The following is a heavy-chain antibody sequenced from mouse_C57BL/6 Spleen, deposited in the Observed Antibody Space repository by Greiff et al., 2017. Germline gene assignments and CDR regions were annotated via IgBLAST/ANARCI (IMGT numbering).Heavy chain of an antibody. J-gene: IGHJ1*03. D-gene: IGHD1-1*01. V-gene: IGHV14-4*01. CDR2: IDPENGDT. CDR1: GFNIKDDY. Sequence: EVQLQQSGAELVRPGASVKLSCTASGFNIKDDYMHWVKQRPEQGLEWIGWIDPENGDTEYASKFQGKATITADTSSNTAYLQLSSLTSEDTAVYYCTTNYGSSFLWYFDVWAQGPRSPSPQ. CDR3: TTNYGSSFLWYFDV.